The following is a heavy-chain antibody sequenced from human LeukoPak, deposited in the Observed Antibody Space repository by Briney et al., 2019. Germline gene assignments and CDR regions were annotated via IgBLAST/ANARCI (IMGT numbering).Heavy chain of an antibody. CDR2: IYTSGST. D-gene: IGHD3-3*01. Sequence: SETLSLTCTVSGGSISSYYWSWIRQPAGKGLEWIGRIYTSGSTNYNPSLKSRVTMSVDTSKNQFSLRLSSVTAADTAVYYCARDFSYYDFWSGYYNAGSNWFDPWGQGTLVTVSS. J-gene: IGHJ5*02. CDR1: GGSISSYY. CDR3: ARDFSYYDFWSGYYNAGSNWFDP. V-gene: IGHV4-4*07.